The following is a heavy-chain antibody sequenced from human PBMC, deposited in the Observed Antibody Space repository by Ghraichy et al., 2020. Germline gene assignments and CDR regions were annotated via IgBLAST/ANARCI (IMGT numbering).Heavy chain of an antibody. CDR2: IRSSGNYA. V-gene: IGHV3-11*06. CDR1: GFTFSDYY. J-gene: IGHJ4*02. Sequence: LSLTCAASGFTFSDYYMSWIHQAPGKGLEWVSYIRSSGNYADYADSVKGRFTISRDNAKNSLYLQMNSLRAEDTAVYYCTRGRIAAAGYDYWGQGTLVTVSS. D-gene: IGHD6-13*01. CDR3: TRGRIAAAGYDY.